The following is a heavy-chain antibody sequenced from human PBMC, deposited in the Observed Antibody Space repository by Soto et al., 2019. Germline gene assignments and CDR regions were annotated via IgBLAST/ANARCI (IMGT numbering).Heavy chain of an antibody. CDR3: ARESSSSCHDY. CDR2: ISAYNGNT. D-gene: IGHD6-13*01. J-gene: IGHJ4*02. CDR1: GYTFTSYG. Sequence: QVQLVQSGAEVKKPGASVKVSCKASGYTFTSYGISWVRQAPGQGLEWMGWISAYNGNTNYAQKLQGRVTMTTDTPTSTAYKEPRSLNSDGTAVYYCARESSSSCHDYWGQGTLVTVSS. V-gene: IGHV1-18*01.